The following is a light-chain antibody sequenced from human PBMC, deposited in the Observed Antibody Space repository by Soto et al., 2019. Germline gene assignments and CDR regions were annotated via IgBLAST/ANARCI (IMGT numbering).Light chain of an antibody. Sequence: DIQMTQSPSTLSASVGDRVTITCRXSQSISSWLAWYQQKPGKAPKLLIYKASSLEGGVPSRFSGSGSGTDFTLTISSLQPDDFATYYCQQYHSYSLTFGGGXKVDIK. V-gene: IGKV1-5*03. CDR3: QQYHSYSLT. CDR2: KAS. J-gene: IGKJ4*01. CDR1: QSISSW.